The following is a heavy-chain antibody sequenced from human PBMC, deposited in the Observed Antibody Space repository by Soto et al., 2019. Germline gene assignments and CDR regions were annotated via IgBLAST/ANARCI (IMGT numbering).Heavy chain of an antibody. CDR3: ARDGRYCSSTSCPRTHCYYYGMDV. J-gene: IGHJ6*02. Sequence: ASVKVSCKASGYTFTSYGISWVRQAPGQGLEWMGWISAYNGNTNYAQKLQGRVTMTTDTSTSTAYMELRSLRSDDTAVYYCARDGRYCSSTSCPRTHCYYYGMDVWGQGTTVTVSS. D-gene: IGHD2-2*01. CDR1: GYTFTSYG. V-gene: IGHV1-18*01. CDR2: ISAYNGNT.